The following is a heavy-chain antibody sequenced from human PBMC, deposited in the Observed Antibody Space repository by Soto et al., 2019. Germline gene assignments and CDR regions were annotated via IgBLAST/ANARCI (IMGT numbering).Heavy chain of an antibody. CDR3: VRHNTVTTPHYYFYGMDV. V-gene: IGHV5-51*01. CDR1: GYSFTSYW. J-gene: IGHJ6*02. CDR2: IYPDDSDT. D-gene: IGHD4-17*01. Sequence: GESLKISCKGSGYSFTSYWIGWVRQMPGKGLEWMGIIYPDDSDTRYSPSFQGQVTVSANKSISTAYLQWSSLKASDTAMYYCVRHNTVTTPHYYFYGMDVWGQGITVTVSS.